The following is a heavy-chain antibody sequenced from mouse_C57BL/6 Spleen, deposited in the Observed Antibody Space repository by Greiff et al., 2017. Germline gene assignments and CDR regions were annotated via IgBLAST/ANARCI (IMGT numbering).Heavy chain of an antibody. V-gene: IGHV1-76*01. CDR2: IYPGSGNT. CDR1: GYTFTDYY. J-gene: IGHJ2*01. CDR3: ARSMNYGYPYYFDY. D-gene: IGHD2-2*01. Sequence: QVQLKESGPELVRPGASVKLSCKASGYTFTDYYINWVKQRPGQGLEWIARIYPGSGNTYYNEKFKGKATLTAEKSSSTAYMQLSSLTSEDSAVYFCARSMNYGYPYYFDYWGQGTTLTVSS.